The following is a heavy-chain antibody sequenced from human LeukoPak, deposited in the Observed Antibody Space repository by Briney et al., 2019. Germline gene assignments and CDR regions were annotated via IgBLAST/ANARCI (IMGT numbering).Heavy chain of an antibody. CDR1: GFTFGDYA. CDR2: IRSKGYGGTT. J-gene: IGHJ4*02. D-gene: IGHD6-13*01. CDR3: TRGGQELGKGYFFDY. Sequence: GGSLRLSRTVSGFTFGDYAMSWVRQAPGKGLEWVGLIRSKGYGGTTEYAASVKGRLTISRDDSKSIAYLQVESLKTEDTGVYYCTRGGQELGKGYFFDYWGQGILVTVSS. V-gene: IGHV3-49*04.